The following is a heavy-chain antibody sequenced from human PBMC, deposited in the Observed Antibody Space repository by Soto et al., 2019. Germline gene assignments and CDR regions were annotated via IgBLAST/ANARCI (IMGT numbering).Heavy chain of an antibody. CDR2: IHYSGST. V-gene: IGHV4-39*01. CDR1: GGSISSYY. J-gene: IGHJ4*02. D-gene: IGHD2-8*01. Sequence: KSSETLSLTCTVSGGSISSYYWSWIRQSPGKGLEWIGNIHYSGSTYYMPSLRSRVTLSVDTSKNQFSLRLTSVTAEDTAVYYCARHEGNGNVWPLDYWGQGILVTVSS. CDR3: ARHEGNGNVWPLDY.